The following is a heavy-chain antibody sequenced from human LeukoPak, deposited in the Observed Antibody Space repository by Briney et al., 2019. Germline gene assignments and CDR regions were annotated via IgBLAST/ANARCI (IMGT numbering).Heavy chain of an antibody. CDR2: INWNSGSI. J-gene: IGHJ4*02. V-gene: IGHV3-9*01. Sequence: GGSLRLSCAASGFTFYDYAMHWVRQAPGKGLEWVSGINWNSGSIGYADSVKGRFTISRDNAKNSLYLQMNSLRAEDTALYYCAKDMGLASRDYFDYWGQGTLVTVSS. CDR1: GFTFYDYA. D-gene: IGHD3-10*01. CDR3: AKDMGLASRDYFDY.